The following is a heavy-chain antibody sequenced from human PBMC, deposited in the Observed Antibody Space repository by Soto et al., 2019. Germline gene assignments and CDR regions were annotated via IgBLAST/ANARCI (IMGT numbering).Heavy chain of an antibody. CDR1: EFTFTRST. D-gene: IGHD3-3*02. CDR3: AAADEGWKLALDV. Sequence: SVKVSCQASEFTFTRSTVQWLRQARGQRLEWIGWIVVGSGNTNYAQKFQERVTITRDMSTSTAYMELSSLRSEDTAVYYCAAADEGWKLALDVWGQGTTVTVSS. CDR2: IVVGSGNT. V-gene: IGHV1-58*01. J-gene: IGHJ6*02.